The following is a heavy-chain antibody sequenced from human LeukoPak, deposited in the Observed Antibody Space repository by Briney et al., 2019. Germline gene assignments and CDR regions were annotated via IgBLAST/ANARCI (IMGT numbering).Heavy chain of an antibody. J-gene: IGHJ4*02. CDR2: ISAYNGNT. V-gene: IGHV1-18*01. Sequence: GASVKVSCKASGYTFTSYGISWVRQAPGQGLEWMGWISAYNGNTNYAQKLQGRVTMTTDTSTSTAYMELRSLRSDDTAVYYCAFGPLRTSGWYPHIYPLNYWGQGTLVTVSS. CDR3: AFGPLRTSGWYPHIYPLNY. CDR1: GYTFTSYG. D-gene: IGHD6-19*01.